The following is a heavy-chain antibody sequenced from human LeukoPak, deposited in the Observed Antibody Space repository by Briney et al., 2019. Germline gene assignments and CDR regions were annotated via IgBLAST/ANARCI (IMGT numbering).Heavy chain of an antibody. D-gene: IGHD2-21*01. Sequence: SDTLSLTCAVYGESLSGYYWSWIRQSPGGGLEWIGEINHRGSSNYNPSLKRRVTISADRSKNQFSLKMAAVTAADRAVYFCAISSVGWYSFWGWGQGTLVTVSS. CDR1: GESLSGYY. CDR2: INHRGSS. CDR3: AISSVGWYSFWG. V-gene: IGHV4-34*01. J-gene: IGHJ4*02.